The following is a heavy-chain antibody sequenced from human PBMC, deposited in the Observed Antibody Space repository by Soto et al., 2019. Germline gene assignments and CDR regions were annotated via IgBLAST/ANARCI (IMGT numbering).Heavy chain of an antibody. CDR2: TYYRSKWYN. D-gene: IGHD5-18*01. CDR1: GDSVSSNSAA. J-gene: IGHJ6*02. CDR3: ASGYSSSNQGRPTSNGMDV. Sequence: SQTLSLTCAISGDSVSSNSAAWNWIRQSPSRGLEWLGRTYYRSKWYNDYAVSVKSRITINPDTSKNQFSLQLNSVTPEDTAVYYCASGYSSSNQGRPTSNGMDVWGQGTTVTVSS. V-gene: IGHV6-1*01.